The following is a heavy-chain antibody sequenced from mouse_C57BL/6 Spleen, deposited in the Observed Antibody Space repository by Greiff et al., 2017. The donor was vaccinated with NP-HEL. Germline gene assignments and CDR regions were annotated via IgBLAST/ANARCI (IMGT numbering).Heavy chain of an antibody. CDR3: TAYGSSYGYFDV. CDR1: GFNIKDDY. J-gene: IGHJ1*03. CDR2: IDPENGDT. V-gene: IGHV14-4*01. D-gene: IGHD1-1*01. Sequence: EVKLQESGAELVRPGASVKLSCTASGFNIKDDYMHWVKQRPEQGLEWIGWIDPENGDTEYASKFQGKATITADPSSNTAYLQLSSLTSEDTAVYCCTAYGSSYGYFDVWGTGTTVTVSS.